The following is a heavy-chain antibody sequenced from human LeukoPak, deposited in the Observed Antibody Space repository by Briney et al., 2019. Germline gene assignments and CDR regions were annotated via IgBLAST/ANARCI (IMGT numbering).Heavy chain of an antibody. Sequence: SETLSLTCAVYGGSFSGYYWSWIRQPPGKGLEWIGEINHSGSTNYNPSLKSRVTISVDTSKNQFSLKLSSVTAADTAVYYCAREDSSSSFCDYWGQGTLVTVSS. CDR3: AREDSSSSFCDY. CDR1: GGSFSGYY. J-gene: IGHJ4*02. D-gene: IGHD6-6*01. CDR2: INHSGST. V-gene: IGHV4-34*01.